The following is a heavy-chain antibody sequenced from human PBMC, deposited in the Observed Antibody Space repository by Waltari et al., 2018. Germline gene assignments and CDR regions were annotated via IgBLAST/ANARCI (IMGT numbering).Heavy chain of an antibody. CDR2: INHSGST. CDR1: GGSFSGYY. J-gene: IGHJ4*02. CDR3: ALVGATGGEIFDY. D-gene: IGHD1-26*01. Sequence: QVPLQQWGAGLLKPSETLSLTCAVYGGSFSGYYWTWIRQPPGKGLEWIGEINHSGSTNYNPSLKSRVTISVDTSKNQFSLKLSSVTAADTAVYYCALVGATGGEIFDYWGQGTLVTVSS. V-gene: IGHV4-34*01.